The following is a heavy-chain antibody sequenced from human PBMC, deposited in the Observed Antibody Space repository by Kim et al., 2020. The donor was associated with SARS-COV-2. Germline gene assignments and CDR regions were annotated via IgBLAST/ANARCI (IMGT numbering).Heavy chain of an antibody. D-gene: IGHD3-9*01. Sequence: GESLKISCKGSGYSFTSYWIGWVRQMPGKGLEWMGIIYPGDSDTRYSPSFQGQVTISADKFISTAYLQWSSLKASDTAMYHCARLPEAPNYDIVTGYYYYYGMDVWGPGNTVTVSS. J-gene: IGHJ6*02. V-gene: IGHV5-51*01. CDR1: GYSFTSYW. CDR3: ARLPEAPNYDIVTGYYYYYGMDV. CDR2: IYPGDSDT.